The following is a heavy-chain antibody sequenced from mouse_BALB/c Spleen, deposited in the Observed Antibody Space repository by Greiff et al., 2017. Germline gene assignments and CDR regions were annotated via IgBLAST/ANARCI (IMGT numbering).Heavy chain of an antibody. Sequence: EVHLVESGPGLVKPSQSLSLTCSVTGYSITSGYYWNWIRQFPGNKLEWMGYISYDGSNNYNPSLKNRISITRDTSKNQFFLKLNSVTTEDTATYYCAAHRYGYWGQGTTLTVSS. J-gene: IGHJ2*01. CDR2: ISYDGSN. CDR1: GYSITSGYY. CDR3: AAHRYGY. D-gene: IGHD2-14*01. V-gene: IGHV3-6*02.